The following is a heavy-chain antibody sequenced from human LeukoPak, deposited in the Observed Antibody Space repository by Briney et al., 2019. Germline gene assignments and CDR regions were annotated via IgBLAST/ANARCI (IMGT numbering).Heavy chain of an antibody. CDR1: GGSISSYY. J-gene: IGHJ4*02. Sequence: SETLSLTCTVSGGSISSYYWSWIRQPVGKGLEWIGRIYASGSTNYNPSLKSRVTMSVDTSKNQFSLKLSSVTAADTAVFYCARENSGSYREFDFWGQGTLVTVSS. D-gene: IGHD1-26*01. CDR2: IYASGST. V-gene: IGHV4-4*07. CDR3: ARENSGSYREFDF.